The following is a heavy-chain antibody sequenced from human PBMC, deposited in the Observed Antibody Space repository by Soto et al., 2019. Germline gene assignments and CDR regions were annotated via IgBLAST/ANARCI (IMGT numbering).Heavy chain of an antibody. CDR1: GGSVSSGSYY. Sequence: QVQLQESGPGLVKPSETLSLTCTVSGGSVSSGSYYWSWIRQPPGKGLEWIGYFYYSGSTNYNPSLKSRVTISVDTSKNQFSLKLSSVTAADTAVYYCARDRFGESSSSNWYFDLWGRGTLVTVSS. V-gene: IGHV4-61*01. J-gene: IGHJ2*01. D-gene: IGHD6-6*01. CDR3: ARDRFGESSSSNWYFDL. CDR2: FYYSGST.